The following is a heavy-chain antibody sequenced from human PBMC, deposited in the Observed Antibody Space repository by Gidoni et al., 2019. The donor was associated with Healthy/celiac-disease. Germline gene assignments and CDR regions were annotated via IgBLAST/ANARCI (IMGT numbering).Heavy chain of an antibody. D-gene: IGHD3-22*01. J-gene: IGHJ6*02. CDR3: ARDPYYYDRSDYYSYGMDV. V-gene: IGHV3-30-3*01. CDR2: ISYDGSNL. CDR1: GFTFSSYA. Sequence: QVQLVESGGGVVQPGRSLRTSCAASGFTFSSYAMHWVRQAPGKGLEWVAVISYDGSNLSYAESVKGRFTVSRDNSKKMLYLQMNSLRAEDTAVYYCARDPYYYDRSDYYSYGMDVWGRGTTVTVSS.